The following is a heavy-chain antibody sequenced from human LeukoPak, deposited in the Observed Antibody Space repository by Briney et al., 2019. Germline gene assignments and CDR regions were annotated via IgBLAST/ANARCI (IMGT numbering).Heavy chain of an antibody. CDR3: AKTSSVVAYPPFDY. V-gene: IGHV3-11*01. J-gene: IGHJ4*02. Sequence: PGGSLRLSCAASGFTFSDYYMSWIRQAPGKGLEWVSYISSSGSTIYYADSVKGRFTISRDNSKNTLYLQMNSLRAEDTAVYYCAKTSSVVAYPPFDYWGQGTLVTVSS. CDR2: ISSSGSTI. D-gene: IGHD3-22*01. CDR1: GFTFSDYY.